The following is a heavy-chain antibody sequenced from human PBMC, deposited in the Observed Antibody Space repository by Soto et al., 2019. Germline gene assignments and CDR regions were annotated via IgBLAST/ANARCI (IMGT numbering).Heavy chain of an antibody. J-gene: IGHJ4*02. Sequence: PSETLSLTCAVYGGSFSGYYWTWIRQPPGTGLEWIGEINHSGSTNYNPSLKSRVTISVDTSKNQFSLKLTSVTAADTAVDYCARDKITGLFDYWGQGTLVTVSS. CDR1: GGSFSGYY. V-gene: IGHV4-34*01. CDR2: INHSGST. D-gene: IGHD2-8*02. CDR3: ARDKITGLFDY.